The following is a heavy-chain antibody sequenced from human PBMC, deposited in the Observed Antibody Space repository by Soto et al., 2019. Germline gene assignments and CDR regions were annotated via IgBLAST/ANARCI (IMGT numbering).Heavy chain of an antibody. CDR3: AGGKTCEEAFDI. J-gene: IGHJ4*02. CDR1: GYTFTSYY. V-gene: IGHV1-46*01. CDR2: INPGGGST. Sequence: ASVKVSFKASGYTFTSYYMHWVRQAPGQGLEWMGIINPGGGSTSYAQKIQGRVTMTRDTSTSTVYMELSSLRSEDTAVYCSAGGKTCEEAFDIWGQGTLVTVSS.